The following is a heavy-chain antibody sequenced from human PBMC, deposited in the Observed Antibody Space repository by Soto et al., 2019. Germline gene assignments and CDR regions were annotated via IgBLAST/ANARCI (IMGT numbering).Heavy chain of an antibody. CDR3: ARGIKRSSSWYKGHSYFDY. CDR1: GYTFTSYD. CDR2: MNPNSGNT. Sequence: QVQLVQSGAEVKKPGASVKVSCKASGYTFTSYDINWVRQATGQGLEWMGWMNPNSGNTGYAQKFQGRVTMTRNTSISTAYMELSSLRSEDTAVYYCARGIKRSSSWYKGHSYFDYWGQGTLVTVSS. J-gene: IGHJ4*02. D-gene: IGHD6-13*01. V-gene: IGHV1-8*01.